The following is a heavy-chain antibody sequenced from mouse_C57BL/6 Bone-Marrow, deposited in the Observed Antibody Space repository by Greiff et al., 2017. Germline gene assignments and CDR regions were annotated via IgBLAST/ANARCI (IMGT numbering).Heavy chain of an antibody. Sequence: VQLQQPGAELVKPGASVKLSCKASGYTFTSYWMHWVKQRPGQGLEWIGMIHPNSGSTNYNEKFKSKATLTVDKSSSTANMQLSSLTSEDSAVYCCAREYYGIDWYFDVWGTGTTVTVSS. D-gene: IGHD1-1*01. J-gene: IGHJ1*03. CDR3: AREYYGIDWYFDV. V-gene: IGHV1-64*01. CDR1: GYTFTSYW. CDR2: IHPNSGST.